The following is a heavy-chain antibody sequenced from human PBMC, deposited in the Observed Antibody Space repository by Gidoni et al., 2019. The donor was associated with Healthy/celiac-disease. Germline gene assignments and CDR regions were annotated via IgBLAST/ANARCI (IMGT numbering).Heavy chain of an antibody. CDR1: GFTFSSYS. Sequence: EVQLVESGGGLVKPGGSLRLSCAASGFTFSSYSMNWVRQAPGKGLEGVSSISSSSSYIYYADSVKGRFTISRDNAKNSLYLQMNSLRAEDTAVYYCATAMVQGARASHPWGQGTLVTVSS. J-gene: IGHJ5*02. CDR2: ISSSSSYI. CDR3: ATAMVQGARASHP. V-gene: IGHV3-21*01. D-gene: IGHD3-10*01.